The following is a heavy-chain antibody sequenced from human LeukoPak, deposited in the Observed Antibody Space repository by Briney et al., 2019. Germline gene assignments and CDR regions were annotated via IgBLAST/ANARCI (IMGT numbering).Heavy chain of an antibody. J-gene: IGHJ5*02. CDR2: INHSGST. Sequence: SETLSLTCAVYGGSFSGYYWSWIRQPPGKGLEWIGEINHSGSTNYNPSLKSRVTISVDTSKNQFSLKLSSVTAADTAVYYCARGFYSSSWYASRWFDPWGQGTLVTVSS. CDR1: GGSFSGYY. V-gene: IGHV4-34*01. CDR3: ARGFYSSSWYASRWFDP. D-gene: IGHD6-13*01.